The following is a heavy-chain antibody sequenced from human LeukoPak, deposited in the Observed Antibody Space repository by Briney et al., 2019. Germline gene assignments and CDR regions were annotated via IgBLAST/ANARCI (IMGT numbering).Heavy chain of an antibody. CDR1: GFPFSSYS. CDR2: IKPDGTTK. Sequence: GGSLRLSCAASGFPFSSYSMTWVRQAPGKGLEWVANIKPDGTTKFCVDSVKGRFTISRDNAKNSLYLQMNSLRAEDTAVYYCAIIPRAAAGPSARSPFHYWGQGTLVTVSS. CDR3: AIIPRAAAGPSARSPFHY. D-gene: IGHD6-13*01. J-gene: IGHJ4*02. V-gene: IGHV3-7*01.